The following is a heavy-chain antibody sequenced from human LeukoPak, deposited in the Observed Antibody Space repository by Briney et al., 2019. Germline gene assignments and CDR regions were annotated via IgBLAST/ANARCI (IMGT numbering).Heavy chain of an antibody. CDR2: ISYDGSNK. D-gene: IGHD6-13*01. CDR3: ARDGSRWAYFDY. J-gene: IGHJ4*02. V-gene: IGHV3-30*03. Sequence: GGSLRLSCAASGFTFSSYGMHWVRQAPGKGLEWVAVISYDGSNKYYADSVKGRFTISRDDSKNTLYLQMNSLRAEDTAVYYCARDGSRWAYFDYWGQGTLVTVSS. CDR1: GFTFSSYG.